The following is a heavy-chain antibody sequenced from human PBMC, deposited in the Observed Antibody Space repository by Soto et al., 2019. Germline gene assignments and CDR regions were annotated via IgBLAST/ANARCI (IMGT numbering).Heavy chain of an antibody. J-gene: IGHJ5*02. Sequence: QVQLGQSGAEVKKPGSSVKVSCKASGGPFSNYAISWVRQAPGQGLEWMGGIIPIFGTAKYAQKFQGRVTITADESTSTAYMELSSLRSEDTAIYYCAVGSVDIVPTGMKPFDPWGQGTLVTVSS. CDR2: IIPIFGTA. D-gene: IGHD5-12*01. CDR1: GGPFSNYA. V-gene: IGHV1-69*12. CDR3: AVGSVDIVPTGMKPFDP.